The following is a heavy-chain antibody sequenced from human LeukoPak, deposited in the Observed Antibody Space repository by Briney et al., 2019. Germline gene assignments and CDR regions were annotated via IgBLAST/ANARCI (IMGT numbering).Heavy chain of an antibody. CDR3: AKDHPVAGFV. D-gene: IGHD6-19*01. CDR2: ISYDGSNK. J-gene: IGHJ4*02. Sequence: PGGSLRLSCAASGFTFSSYGMRWVRQAPGKGLEWVAVISYDGSNKYYADSVKGRFTISRDNSKNTLYLQMNSLRAEDTAVYYCAKDHPVAGFVWGQGTLVTVSS. V-gene: IGHV3-30*18. CDR1: GFTFSSYG.